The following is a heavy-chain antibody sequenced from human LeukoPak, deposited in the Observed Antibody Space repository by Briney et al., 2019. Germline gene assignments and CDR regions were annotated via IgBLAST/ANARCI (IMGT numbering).Heavy chain of an antibody. Sequence: SETLSLTCAVYGGSFSGYYWSWIRQPPGKGLEWIGEINHSGSTNYNPSLKSRVTISVDTSKNQFSLKLRSVTAADTAVYYCARSIGEYNWFDPWGQGTLVTVSS. J-gene: IGHJ5*02. CDR2: INHSGST. CDR3: ARSIGEYNWFDP. V-gene: IGHV4-34*01. CDR1: GGSFSGYY. D-gene: IGHD3-10*01.